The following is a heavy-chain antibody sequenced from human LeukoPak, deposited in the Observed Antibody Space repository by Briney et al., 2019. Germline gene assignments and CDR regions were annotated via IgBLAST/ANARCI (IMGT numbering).Heavy chain of an antibody. V-gene: IGHV3-72*01. CDR3: TTREISAFDY. D-gene: IGHD1-1*01. CDR1: GFTFSNNY. Sequence: GGSLRLSCAASGFTFSNNYMAWARQAPGKGLEWVGRIRNKANSYTTEYAASVKGRFTISRDDAKNSLYRQMNSLKTEDTAVYYCTTREISAFDYWGQGTLVTVSS. CDR2: IRNKANSYTT. J-gene: IGHJ4*02.